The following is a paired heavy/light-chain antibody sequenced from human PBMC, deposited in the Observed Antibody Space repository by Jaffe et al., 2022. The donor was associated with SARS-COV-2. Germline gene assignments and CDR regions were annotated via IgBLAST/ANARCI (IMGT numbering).Heavy chain of an antibody. CDR1: GGSISSYS. D-gene: IGHD3-22*01. CDR3: ARHTYDSSGYYNPVDY. V-gene: IGHV4-59*08. J-gene: IGHJ4*02. CDR2: IYYSGST. Sequence: QVQLQESGPGLVKPSETLSLTCTVSGGSISSYSWSWIRQPPGKGLEWIGYIYYSGSTNYNPSLKSRVTTSVDTSKNQFSLKLSSVTAADTAVYYCARHTYDSSGYYNPVDYWGQGTLVTVSS.
Light chain of an antibody. V-gene: IGKV4-1*01. CDR2: WAS. CDR3: QQYHSTPLT. J-gene: IGKJ4*01. Sequence: DIVMTQSPDSLAVSLGERATINCKSSQSVLYSSNNKNYLAWYQQKPGQPPKLLIYWASTRESGVPDRFSGSGSGTDFTLTISSLQAEDVAVYYCQQYHSTPLTFGGGTKVQIK. CDR1: QSVLYSSNNKNY.